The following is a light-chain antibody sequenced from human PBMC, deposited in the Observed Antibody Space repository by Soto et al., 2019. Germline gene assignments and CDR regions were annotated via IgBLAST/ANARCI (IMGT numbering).Light chain of an antibody. V-gene: IGLV2-14*01. CDR1: SSDVGGYNY. Sequence: QSALTQPASVSGSPGQSITISCTGTSSDVGGYNYVSWYQQHPGKAPKLMIYDVSNRPSRVSNRFSGSKSGNTASLTISGLQAEDEADYYCSSYTSSSFGVFGGGTKLTVL. CDR3: SSYTSSSFGV. J-gene: IGLJ3*02. CDR2: DVS.